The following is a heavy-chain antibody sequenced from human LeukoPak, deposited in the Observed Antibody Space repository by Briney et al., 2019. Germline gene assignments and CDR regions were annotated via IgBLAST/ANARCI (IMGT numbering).Heavy chain of an antibody. CDR1: GFSCITRG. V-gene: IGHV3-23*01. J-gene: IGHJ4*02. CDR2: ISGNDEST. D-gene: IGHD5-12*01. CDR3: ARDRRPARTNSGLFDY. Sequence: GGFLRLSCAAAGFSCITRGMSWGRQAPAKGLEWVSAISGNDESTFYGGSVKGRFTFSRDHSRNTLYLQLSSLSAEDSAIYYCARDRRPARTNSGLFDYWGQGTLGTVSS.